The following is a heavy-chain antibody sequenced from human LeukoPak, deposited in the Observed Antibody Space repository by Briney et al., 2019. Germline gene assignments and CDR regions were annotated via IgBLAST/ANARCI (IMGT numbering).Heavy chain of an antibody. V-gene: IGHV4-31*03. CDR3: AREVVSMIEVGYFDS. J-gene: IGHJ4*02. Sequence: SETLSLTCNVSGGSISSGGYYWNWIRQHPGKGLEWIGHIYYSEYTYYNPSLRSRVSISVDTSKNQFSLKLNSVSVADTAVYYCAREVVSMIEVGYFDSWGQGTLVTVSS. D-gene: IGHD3-22*01. CDR1: GGSISSGGYY. CDR2: IYYSEYT.